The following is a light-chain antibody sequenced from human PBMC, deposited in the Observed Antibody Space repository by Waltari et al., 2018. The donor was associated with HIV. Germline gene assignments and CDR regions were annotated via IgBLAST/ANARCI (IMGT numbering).Light chain of an antibody. Sequence: EVVLTQSPSTLSLSQGERATLSCRASQNIGNYLAWYQQKPGQAPRPLIYDASTRASGIPARFSGSGSGTDFTLTISSLEPEDVAVYYCQQRSNWPPVTFGQGTRLEI. CDR3: QQRSNWPPVT. CDR2: DAS. V-gene: IGKV3-11*01. J-gene: IGKJ5*01. CDR1: QNIGNY.